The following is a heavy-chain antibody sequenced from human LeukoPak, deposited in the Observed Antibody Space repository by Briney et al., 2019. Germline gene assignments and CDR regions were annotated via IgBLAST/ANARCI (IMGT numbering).Heavy chain of an antibody. CDR1: GGSFSGYY. CDR2: INHSGST. Sequence: SETLSLTCAVYGGSFSGYYWSWIRQPPGKELEWIGEINHSGSTNYNPSLKSRVTISVDTSKNQFSLKLSSVTAADTAVYYCARVRGDYSGGSCYNLYYYYYYMDVWGKGTTVTVSS. V-gene: IGHV4-34*01. J-gene: IGHJ6*03. D-gene: IGHD2-15*01. CDR3: ARVRGDYSGGSCYNLYYYYYYMDV.